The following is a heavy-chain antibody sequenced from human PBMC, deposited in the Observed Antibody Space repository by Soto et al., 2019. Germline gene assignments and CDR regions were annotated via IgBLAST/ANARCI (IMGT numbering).Heavy chain of an antibody. V-gene: IGHV3-23*01. J-gene: IGHJ4*02. Sequence: EVQLLESGGGLVQPGGSLRLSCAASGFTFSSYAMSWVRQAPGKGLEWVSTISGSGGSAYYADSVKGRFTISRDNSKNTLYLQMNSLRAEDTAVFYCARRTSGWYLVYWGQGTLVTVSS. CDR2: ISGSGGSA. D-gene: IGHD6-19*01. CDR3: ARRTSGWYLVY. CDR1: GFTFSSYA.